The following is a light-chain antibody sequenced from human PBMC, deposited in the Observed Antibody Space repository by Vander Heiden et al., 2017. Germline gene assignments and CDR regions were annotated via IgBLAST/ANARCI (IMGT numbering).Light chain of an antibody. CDR1: VLANKY. CDR2: KDS. J-gene: IGLJ3*02. CDR3: YSAADNNLV. Sequence: SYELTQPSSVSVSPGQTARITCSGDVLANKYARWFQQKPGQAPVLVIYKDSERPSGIPERFSGSSSGTTVTLTISGAQVEDEAYYYCYSAADNNLVFGGGTKLTVL. V-gene: IGLV3-27*01.